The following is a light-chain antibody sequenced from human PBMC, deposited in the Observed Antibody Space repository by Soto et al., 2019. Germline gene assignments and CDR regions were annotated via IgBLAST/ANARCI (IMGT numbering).Light chain of an antibody. V-gene: IGKV2-28*01. Sequence: DLVMTQSPLSLPVTPGEPASISCRSSQSLLHRNGYNYLDWYLQRPGQSPQLLIFLGSNRASGVPERFSGSGSGTDFTLKISRVEAEDVGVYYCMQALQTPLTFGQGTKVEIK. CDR3: MQALQTPLT. J-gene: IGKJ1*01. CDR1: QSLLHRNGYNY. CDR2: LGS.